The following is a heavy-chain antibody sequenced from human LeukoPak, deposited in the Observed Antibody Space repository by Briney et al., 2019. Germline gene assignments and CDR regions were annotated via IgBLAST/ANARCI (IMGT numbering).Heavy chain of an antibody. V-gene: IGHV4-61*01. D-gene: IGHD2-21*02. J-gene: IGHJ4*02. CDR3: ARDGVVTALDY. Sequence: SETLSLTCTVSGGSISSSSYYWSWIRQPPGKGLEWIGYIYYSGSTNYNPSLKSRVTISVDTSKNQFSLKLSSVTAADTAVYYCARDGVVTALDYWGQGTLVTVSS. CDR1: GGSISSSSYY. CDR2: IYYSGST.